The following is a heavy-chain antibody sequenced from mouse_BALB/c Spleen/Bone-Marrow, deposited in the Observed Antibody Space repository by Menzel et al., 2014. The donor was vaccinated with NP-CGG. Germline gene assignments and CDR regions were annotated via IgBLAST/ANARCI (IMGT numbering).Heavy chain of an antibody. CDR3: TRAMITRAWFAY. Sequence: EVKLVESGTVLARPGAPVKMSCKASGYTFTSYWMHWVKQRPGQGLEWIGAIYPGNSDTSYNQKFKGKAKLTAVTSTSTAYMELSSLTNEDSAVYYCTRAMITRAWFAYWGQGTLVTVSA. V-gene: IGHV1-5*01. CDR2: IYPGNSDT. D-gene: IGHD2-4*01. CDR1: GYTFTSYW. J-gene: IGHJ3*01.